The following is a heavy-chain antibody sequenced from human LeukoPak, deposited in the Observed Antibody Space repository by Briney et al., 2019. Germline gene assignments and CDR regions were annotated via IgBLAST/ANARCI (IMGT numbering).Heavy chain of an antibody. J-gene: IGHJ5*02. CDR2: IYPGDSDT. CDR3: ARRARYSSSWAGTHISWFDP. D-gene: IGHD6-13*01. V-gene: IGHV5-51*01. CDR1: GYSFTSYW. Sequence: GESLKISCKGSGYSFTSYWIGWVRQMPGKGLEWMGIIYPGDSDTRYSPSFQGQVTISADKSISTAYLQWSSLKASDTAMYYCARRARYSSSWAGTHISWFDPWGQGTLVTVSS.